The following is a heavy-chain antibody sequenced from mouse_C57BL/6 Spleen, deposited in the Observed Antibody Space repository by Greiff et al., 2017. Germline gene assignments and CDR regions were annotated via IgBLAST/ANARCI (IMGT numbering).Heavy chain of an antibody. Sequence: EVKLVESGAELVRPGASVKLSCTASGFNIKDYYMHWVKQRPEQGLEWIGRIDPEDGVTEYAPKFQGKATMTADTSSNTAYLQRGSLTSEDTAVYYCTGITTESFAYWGQGTLVTVSA. J-gene: IGHJ3*01. V-gene: IGHV14-1*01. CDR2: IDPEDGVT. D-gene: IGHD1-1*01. CDR1: GFNIKDYY. CDR3: TGITTESFAY.